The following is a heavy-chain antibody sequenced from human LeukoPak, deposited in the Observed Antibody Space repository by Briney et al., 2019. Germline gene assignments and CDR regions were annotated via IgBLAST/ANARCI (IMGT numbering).Heavy chain of an antibody. D-gene: IGHD2-2*01. CDR2: ISSSDGNSK. J-gene: IGHJ3*02. V-gene: IGHV3-30*18. CDR3: VKDPYCSSTSCYAAFDI. Sequence: GGSLRLSCATSGFTFTCCGMHWVRQASGKGLEWVAAISSSDGNSKYYADSVKGRFTISRDNSKNTVYLQMNSLRADDTAVYYCVKDPYCSSTSCYAAFDIWGQGTMVTVSS. CDR1: GFTFTCCG.